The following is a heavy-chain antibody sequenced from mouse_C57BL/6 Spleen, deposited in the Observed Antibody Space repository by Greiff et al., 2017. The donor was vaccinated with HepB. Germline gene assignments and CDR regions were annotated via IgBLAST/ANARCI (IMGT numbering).Heavy chain of an antibody. CDR1: GFTFSDYG. D-gene: IGHD2-5*01. J-gene: IGHJ3*01. CDR2: ISSGSSTI. Sequence: EVKVVESGGGLVKPGGSLKLSCAASGFTFSDYGMHWVRQAPVKGLEWVAYISSGSSTIYYADTVKGRFTISRDNAKNTLFLQMTSLRSEDTAMYYCATYYSNYAWFAYWGQGTLVTVSA. V-gene: IGHV5-17*01. CDR3: ATYYSNYAWFAY.